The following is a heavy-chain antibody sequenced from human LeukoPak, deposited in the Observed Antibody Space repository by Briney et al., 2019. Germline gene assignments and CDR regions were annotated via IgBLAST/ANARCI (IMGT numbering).Heavy chain of an antibody. CDR3: AKHQLGTYDAFDI. D-gene: IGHD7-27*01. CDR2: IGGSDGSI. J-gene: IGHJ3*02. V-gene: IGHV3-23*01. Sequence: GGSLRLSCAISGFTFSSYAMSWVRQAPGKGLEWVSAIGGSDGSINYADSVKGRFTISRDNSKNTLYLQMNSLRAEDTAVYYCAKHQLGTYDAFDIWGQGTMVTVSS. CDR1: GFTFSSYA.